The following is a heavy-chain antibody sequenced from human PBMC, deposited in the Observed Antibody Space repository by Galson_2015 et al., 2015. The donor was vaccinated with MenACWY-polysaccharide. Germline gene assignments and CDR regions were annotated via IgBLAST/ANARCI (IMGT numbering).Heavy chain of an antibody. V-gene: IGHV3-23*01. D-gene: IGHD4-23*01. CDR3: AKENSYGGSSNLFEY. CDR2: ISGSGGST. CDR1: GFTFSSYA. J-gene: IGHJ4*02. Sequence: SLRLSCAASGFTFSSYAMSWVRQAPGKGLEWVSTISGSGGSTFHADSVKGRFTISRDNSKNTLYLQMNSLRVEDTAVFYCAKENSYGGSSNLFEYWGQGTLVTVSS.